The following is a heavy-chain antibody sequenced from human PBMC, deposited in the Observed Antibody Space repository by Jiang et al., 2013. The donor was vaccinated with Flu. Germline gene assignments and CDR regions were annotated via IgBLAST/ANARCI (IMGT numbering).Heavy chain of an antibody. CDR3: ARVPAIGIAAAGYFDY. V-gene: IGHV6-1*01. CDR2: TYYRSKWFN. J-gene: IGHJ4*02. D-gene: IGHD6-13*01. Sequence: SGDSVSSNSGTWNWIRQSPSRGLEWLGRTYYRSKWFNDYAVSVKSRITINPDTSRNQFSLQLNSVTPEDTAVYYCARVPAIGIAAAGYFDYWGQGTLVTVSS. CDR1: GDSVSSNSGT.